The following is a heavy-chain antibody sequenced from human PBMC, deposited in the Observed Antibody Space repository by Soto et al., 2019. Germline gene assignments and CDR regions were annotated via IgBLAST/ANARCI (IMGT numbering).Heavy chain of an antibody. CDR1: GFTFSSYS. CDR3: AREGSFTTMSYYYGMDV. J-gene: IGHJ6*02. D-gene: IGHD3-3*01. Sequence: WSLRLTCSASGFTFSSYSMNWVRHAPGKGKEWVSSISSSSSNIYYSDSVKGRFTISRDNAKNSLYLQMNSPRAEDTAVYYCAREGSFTTMSYYYGMDVWGQGTTVTVSS. CDR2: ISSSSSNI. V-gene: IGHV3-21*01.